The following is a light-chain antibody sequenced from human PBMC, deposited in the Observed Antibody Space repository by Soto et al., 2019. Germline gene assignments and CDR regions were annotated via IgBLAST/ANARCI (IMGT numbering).Light chain of an antibody. CDR3: SSHTRRNTRV. CDR2: DVS. CDR1: SSDVGAYNY. Sequence: QSALTQPASVSGSPGQSITISCTGTSSDVGAYNYVSWYQQHPGKAPKLMIYDVSNRPSGVSNRFSGSKSGNTASLTISGLQAEDEADDYCSSHTRRNTRVFGTGTKVTVL. V-gene: IGLV2-14*01. J-gene: IGLJ1*01.